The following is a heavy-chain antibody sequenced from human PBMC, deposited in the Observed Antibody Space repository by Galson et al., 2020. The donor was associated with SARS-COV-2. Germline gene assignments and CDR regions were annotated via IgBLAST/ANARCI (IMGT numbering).Heavy chain of an antibody. CDR2: IYYSGST. D-gene: IGHD3-3*01. Sequence: SSGGYYWIWIRQHPGKGLEWIGYIYYSGSTYYNPSLKSRVTISVDTSKNQFSLKLSSLTAADTAVYYCARLPCSIFGVVLQGFDYWGKGSLLTVCS. V-gene: IGHV4-31*02. CDR3: ARLPCSIFGVVLQGFDY. CDR1: SSGGYY. J-gene: IGHJ4*02.